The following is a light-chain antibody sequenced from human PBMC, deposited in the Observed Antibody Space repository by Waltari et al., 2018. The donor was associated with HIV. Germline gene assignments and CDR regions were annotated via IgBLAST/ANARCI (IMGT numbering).Light chain of an antibody. Sequence: QSALTQPASVSGSPGQSISISCTGTSDDIGGSKYVSWYQQHPAQVPKLILFQDRPPPSAVSNRVSGSKSDNTASLSISELQAEDDAAYYCSSYTNTNTLVFGGGTRLTVL. V-gene: IGLV2-14*01. CDR1: SDDIGGSKY. J-gene: IGLJ2*01. CDR2: QDR. CDR3: SSYTNTNTLV.